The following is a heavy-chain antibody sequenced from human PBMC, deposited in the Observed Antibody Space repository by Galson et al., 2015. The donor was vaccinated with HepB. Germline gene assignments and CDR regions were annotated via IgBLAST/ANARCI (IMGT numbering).Heavy chain of an antibody. D-gene: IGHD3-3*01. J-gene: IGHJ4*02. Sequence: SLRLSCAASGFTFSSYAMHWVRQAPGKGLEYVSAIGSNGGSTYYADSVKGRFTISRDNSKNTLYLQMSSLRAEDTAVYYSVKENRRFLEWLPLFDYWGQGTLVTVSS. CDR3: VKENRRFLEWLPLFDY. CDR1: GFTFSSYA. V-gene: IGHV3-64D*06. CDR2: IGSNGGST.